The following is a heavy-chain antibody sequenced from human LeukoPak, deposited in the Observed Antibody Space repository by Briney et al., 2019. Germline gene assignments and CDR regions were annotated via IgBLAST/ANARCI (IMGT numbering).Heavy chain of an antibody. CDR1: GYSFTNYW. CDR2: IYPGDSDT. J-gene: IGHJ4*02. D-gene: IGHD1-26*01. Sequence: GESLKISCKGSGYSFTNYWIGWVRQMPEKGLEWMGIIYPGDSDTRYSPSFQGQVTISADRSITTAYLQWSSLKASDTAMYYCARYSGSYLTYFDYWGQGTLVTVSS. CDR3: ARYSGSYLTYFDY. V-gene: IGHV5-51*01.